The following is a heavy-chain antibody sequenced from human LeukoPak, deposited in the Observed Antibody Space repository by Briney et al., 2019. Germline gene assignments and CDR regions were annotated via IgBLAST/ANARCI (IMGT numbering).Heavy chain of an antibody. D-gene: IGHD2/OR15-2a*01. V-gene: IGHV3-48*03. CDR1: GFTFSSYE. J-gene: IGHJ4*02. CDR3: ARDWFHAIDY. CDR2: ISSSGSTI. Sequence: PGGSLRLSCAASGFTFSSYEMHWVRQAPGKGLEWVSYISSSGSTIYYADSVKGRFTISRDNAKNSLHLQMNSLRAEDTAVYYCARDWFHAIDYWGQGTLVTVSS.